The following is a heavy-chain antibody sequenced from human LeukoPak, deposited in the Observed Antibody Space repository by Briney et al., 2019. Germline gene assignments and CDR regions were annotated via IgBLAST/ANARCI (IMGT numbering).Heavy chain of an antibody. Sequence: GASLKVSCKASGYTFTDDYIHWVRQAPGQGLEWMGWINVNSGGTNYAQKFYVRVTITRNTSISTAYMELSSLRSEDTAVYYCARGRSGRDTIFGVVIRRYFDYWGQGTLVTVSS. CDR3: ARGRSGRDTIFGVVIRRYFDY. V-gene: IGHV1-2*02. CDR1: GYTFTDDY. J-gene: IGHJ4*02. CDR2: INVNSGGT. D-gene: IGHD3-3*01.